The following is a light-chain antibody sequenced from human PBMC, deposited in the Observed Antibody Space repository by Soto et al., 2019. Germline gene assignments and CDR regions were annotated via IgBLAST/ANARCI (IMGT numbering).Light chain of an antibody. CDR3: SSYTSSSTRV. CDR2: EVG. V-gene: IGLV2-14*01. Sequence: QSVLAQPASVSGSPGQSITISCTGTSSDVGGYNYVSWYQQHPGKAPKLMIYEVGNRPSGVSNRFSGSKSGNPASLTISGLQAEDEADYYCSSYTSSSTRVFGTGTKGTVL. CDR1: SSDVGGYNY. J-gene: IGLJ1*01.